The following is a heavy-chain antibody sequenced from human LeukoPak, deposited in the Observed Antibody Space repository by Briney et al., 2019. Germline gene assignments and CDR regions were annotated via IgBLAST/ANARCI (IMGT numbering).Heavy chain of an antibody. D-gene: IGHD4-11*01. CDR1: GFTFSTFA. CDR3: ARDNYRRFDY. J-gene: IGHJ4*02. CDR2: IFPSGGEI. Sequence: GGSLRLSCEASGFTFSTFAMIWVRQPPGKGLEWVSSIFPSGGEIHYADSVTGRFTISRDNAKNSLYLQMNSLRAEDTAVYYCARDNYRRFDYWGQGTLVTVSS. V-gene: IGHV3-21*01.